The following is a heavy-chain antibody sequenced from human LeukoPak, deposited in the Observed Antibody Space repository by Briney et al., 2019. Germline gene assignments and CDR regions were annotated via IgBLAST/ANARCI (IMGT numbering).Heavy chain of an antibody. J-gene: IGHJ6*02. CDR3: AKDQQLGDYYYYYGMDV. CDR1: GFTFDDYA. D-gene: IGHD6-13*01. Sequence: GRSLRLSCAASGFTFDDYAMHWVRQAPGKGLEWVSGISWNSGSIGYADSVKGRFTISRDNAKNSLYLQMNSLRAEDTALYYCAKDQQLGDYYYYYGMDVWGQGTTVIVSS. CDR2: ISWNSGSI. V-gene: IGHV3-9*01.